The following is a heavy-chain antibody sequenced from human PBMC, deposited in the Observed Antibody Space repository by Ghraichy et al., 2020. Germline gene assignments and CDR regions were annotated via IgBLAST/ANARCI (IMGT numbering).Heavy chain of an antibody. D-gene: IGHD3-22*01. CDR3: ARDGYDSSGYTLQEVFDI. J-gene: IGHJ3*02. V-gene: IGHV6-1*01. CDR1: GDSVSSNSAA. Sequence: SQTLSLTCAISGDSVSSNSAAWNWIRQSPSRGLEWLGRTYYRSKWYNDYAVSVKSRITINPDTSKNQFSLQLNSVTPEDTAVYYCARDGYDSSGYTLQEVFDIWGQGTMVTVSS. CDR2: TYYRSKWYN.